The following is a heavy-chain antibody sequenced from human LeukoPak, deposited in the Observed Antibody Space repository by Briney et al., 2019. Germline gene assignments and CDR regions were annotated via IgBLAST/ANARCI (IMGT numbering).Heavy chain of an antibody. J-gene: IGHJ3*02. CDR3: ARDRVRFYYDSSGYDAFDI. D-gene: IGHD3-22*01. V-gene: IGHV3-48*01. Sequence: PGGSLRLSCAASGFTFSSYSMNWVRQAPGKGLEWVSYISSSSSTIYYADSVKGRFTISRDNAKNSLYLQMNSLRAEDTAVYYCARDRVRFYYDSSGYDAFDIWGQGTMVTVSS. CDR2: ISSSSSTI. CDR1: GFTFSSYS.